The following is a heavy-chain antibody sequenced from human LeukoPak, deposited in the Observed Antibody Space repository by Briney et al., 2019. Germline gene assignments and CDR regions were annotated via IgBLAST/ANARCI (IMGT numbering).Heavy chain of an antibody. Sequence: PSETLSLTCTVSGGSISSYYWSWIRQPPGKGLEWIGYIYYSGSTNYNPSLKSRVTISVDTSKNQFSLKLSSVTAADTAVYYCARVPYYYGSADYWGQGTLVTVYS. CDR3: ARVPYYYGSADY. CDR2: IYYSGST. CDR1: GGSISSYY. V-gene: IGHV4-59*01. J-gene: IGHJ4*02. D-gene: IGHD3-10*01.